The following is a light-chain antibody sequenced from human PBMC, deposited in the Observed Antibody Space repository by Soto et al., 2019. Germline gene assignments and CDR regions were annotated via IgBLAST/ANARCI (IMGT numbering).Light chain of an antibody. J-gene: IGKJ5*01. CDR2: GAS. CDR1: QDIAGY. V-gene: IGKV1D-16*01. CDR3: QQYISYPIT. Sequence: DIQMTQSPSTLSGSVGDRVTITCRASQDIAGYLAWYQHKPGRNPELLIHGASRLQSGVPSRFSGSGSGTEFTLTISSLQPKDFATYYCQQYISYPITFGQGTRLEI.